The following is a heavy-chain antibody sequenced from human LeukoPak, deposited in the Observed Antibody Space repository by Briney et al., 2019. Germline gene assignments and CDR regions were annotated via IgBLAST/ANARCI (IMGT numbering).Heavy chain of an antibody. J-gene: IGHJ6*02. CDR1: GFTFSDYN. Sequence: GGSLRLSCAASGFTFSDYNMNWLRQAPGKGLEWVSYITNSGSTIRYADSVKGRFTISRDNAKNSLYLQMNSLRAEDTAVYYCARSIGLTGGGVDVWGQGTTVTVSS. CDR2: ITNSGSTI. V-gene: IGHV3-11*01. CDR3: ARSIGLTGGGVDV. D-gene: IGHD3-9*01.